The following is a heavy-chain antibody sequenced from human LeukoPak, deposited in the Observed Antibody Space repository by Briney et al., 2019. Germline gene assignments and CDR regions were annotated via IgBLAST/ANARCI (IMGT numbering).Heavy chain of an antibody. D-gene: IGHD3-22*01. Sequence: SQTLSLTCAISGDSVSSNSAARNWIRQSPSRGLEWLGRTYYRSKWYNDYAVSVKSRITINPDTSKNQFSLQLNSVTPEDTAVYYCAREMYYYDSSGYQMAEYFQHWGQGTLVTVSS. CDR3: AREMYYYDSSGYQMAEYFQH. J-gene: IGHJ1*01. V-gene: IGHV6-1*01. CDR1: GDSVSSNSAA. CDR2: TYYRSKWYN.